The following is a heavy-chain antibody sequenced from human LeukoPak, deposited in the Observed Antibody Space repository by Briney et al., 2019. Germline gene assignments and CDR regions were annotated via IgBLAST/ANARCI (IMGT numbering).Heavy chain of an antibody. D-gene: IGHD3-22*01. Sequence: GGSLRLSCAASGFTFTSYAMNWVRQAPGKGLEWVSTISGSGSSTYYADSVKGRFTISRDNSKNTLYLHMNSLRAEDTAVYYCAKDNYYDSSGYCNFDYWGQGTLVTVSS. CDR3: AKDNYYDSSGYCNFDY. CDR1: GFTFTSYA. CDR2: ISGSGSST. J-gene: IGHJ4*02. V-gene: IGHV3-23*01.